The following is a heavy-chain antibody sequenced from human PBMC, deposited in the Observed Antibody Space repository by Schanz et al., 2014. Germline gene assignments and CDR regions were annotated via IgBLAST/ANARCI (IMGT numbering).Heavy chain of an antibody. Sequence: QVQLVESGGGLVQPGRSLRLSCAASGFTFSDAWMTWVRQAPGKGLEWVAIIWYDGSNKYYADSVKGRFTISRDNSRNTVYLQMSSLRAEDTAVYYCVKDDRGDVVVVAANYWGQGAQVIVSS. CDR2: IWYDGSNK. D-gene: IGHD2-15*01. V-gene: IGHV3-33*06. CDR3: VKDDRGDVVVVAANY. J-gene: IGHJ4*02. CDR1: GFTFSDAW.